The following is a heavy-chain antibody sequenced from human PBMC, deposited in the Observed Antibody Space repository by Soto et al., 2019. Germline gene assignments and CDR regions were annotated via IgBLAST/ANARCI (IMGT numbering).Heavy chain of an antibody. V-gene: IGHV6-1*01. Sequence: PSPTLSLTCDISGDSVSSTSSIWNWIRQSPSRGLEWLGRTYYRSKWHTDYAVSVRGRITINPDTPKNHFFLQLSSVTPDDIAVYFYQRDLHGTYYYDSWGQGTLVTVSS. CDR1: GDSVSSTSSI. J-gene: IGHJ4*02. D-gene: IGHD1-1*01. CDR2: TYYRSKWHT. CDR3: QRDLHGTYYYDS.